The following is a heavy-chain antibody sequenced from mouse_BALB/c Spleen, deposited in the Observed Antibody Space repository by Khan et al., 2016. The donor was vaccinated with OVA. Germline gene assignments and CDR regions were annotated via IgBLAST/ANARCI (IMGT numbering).Heavy chain of an antibody. CDR2: IYPGTDNT. Sequence: QVHVKQSGAELVRPGASVKLSCKTSGYIFTSYWIHWVKQMSGQGLEWIARIYPGTDNTYYNAKLKDKATLTADKSSSTAYMQLSSLKSEDSAVYFCTREEALYYFDYWGQGTTLTVSS. D-gene: IGHD3-2*02. CDR3: TREEALYYFDY. J-gene: IGHJ2*01. V-gene: IGHV1-76*01. CDR1: GYIFTSYW.